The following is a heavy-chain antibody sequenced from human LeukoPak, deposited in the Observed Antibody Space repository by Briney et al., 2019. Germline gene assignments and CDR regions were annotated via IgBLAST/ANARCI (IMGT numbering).Heavy chain of an antibody. Sequence: GASVKVSCTASGYTFTGYYMHWVRQAPGKGLEWMGWINPNSGSTNYAQKFQGRVTMTRDTSISTAYMELSRLRSDDTAVYYCAREVDPLGARRPFDYWGQGTLVTVSS. CDR2: INPNSGST. V-gene: IGHV1-2*02. CDR3: AREVDPLGARRPFDY. CDR1: GYTFTGYY. J-gene: IGHJ4*02. D-gene: IGHD3-16*02.